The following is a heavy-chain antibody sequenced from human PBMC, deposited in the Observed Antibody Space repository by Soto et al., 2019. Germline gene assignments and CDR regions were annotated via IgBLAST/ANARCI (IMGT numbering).Heavy chain of an antibody. J-gene: IGHJ4*02. D-gene: IGHD2-15*01. Sequence: QGHLVQSGTEVKKPGSSVKVSCKASGDTFSSNSINWVRQAPGQGLEWMGRIIPMLGIINYAQKFQGRVTISADKSTTTVYMELRSLTSEDTAVYYCARGISEYCSGSTCYSYYFDHWGPGTLVTVSS. V-gene: IGHV1-69*02. CDR1: GDTFSSNS. CDR2: IIPMLGII. CDR3: ARGISEYCSGSTCYSYYFDH.